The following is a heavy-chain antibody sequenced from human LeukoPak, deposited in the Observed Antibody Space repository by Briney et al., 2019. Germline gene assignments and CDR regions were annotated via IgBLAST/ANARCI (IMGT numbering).Heavy chain of an antibody. Sequence: ASVKVSCKASGYTFTGYYMHWVRQAPGQGLEWMAWINPYSGDTKYAQKFQGRVTMTRDTSISTAYMELSRLRSDDTAVYYWARPLCIVRILHDYFDYWGQGTLVTVSS. V-gene: IGHV1-2*02. CDR1: GYTFTGYY. D-gene: IGHD3-10*01. J-gene: IGHJ4*02. CDR2: INPYSGDT. CDR3: ARPLCIVRILHDYFDY.